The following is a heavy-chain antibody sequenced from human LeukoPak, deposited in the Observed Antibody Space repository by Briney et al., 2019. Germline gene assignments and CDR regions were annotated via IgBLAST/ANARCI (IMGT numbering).Heavy chain of an antibody. D-gene: IGHD2-15*01. J-gene: IGHJ5*02. V-gene: IGHV1-18*01. Sequence: ASVKVSCKASGYTFTSYGISWVRQAPGQGLEWMGWISAYNGNTNYARKLQGRVTMTTDTSTSTAYMELSSLRSDDTAVYYCARGREIVVVVAATHWFDPWGQGTLVTVSS. CDR1: GYTFTSYG. CDR3: ARGREIVVVVAATHWFDP. CDR2: ISAYNGNT.